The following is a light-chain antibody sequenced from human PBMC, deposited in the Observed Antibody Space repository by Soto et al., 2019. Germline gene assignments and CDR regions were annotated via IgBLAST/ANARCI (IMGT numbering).Light chain of an antibody. J-gene: IGKJ1*01. Sequence: ELVLTQSPATLSVSPGARATLSCRASQSISSNLAWYQHKPGQAPRLLIYGASTRANDVPAKFSGSGSGAEFTLTISSLQSEDFAVYYCQQYHNWPRTFGQGTNVEIK. CDR3: QQYHNWPRT. CDR2: GAS. V-gene: IGKV3-15*01. CDR1: QSISSN.